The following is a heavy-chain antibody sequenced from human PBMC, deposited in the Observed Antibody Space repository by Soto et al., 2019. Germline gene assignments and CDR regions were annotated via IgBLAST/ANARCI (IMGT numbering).Heavy chain of an antibody. D-gene: IGHD1-26*01. CDR3: ARGGGSDSFDY. CDR2: INHLETT. Sequence: SETLSLTCTVAGASVSSGGFSWGWIRQPPGKGLEWIGYINHLETTFYNPSFESRLTLSIDRAKNQFSLKLHSMSAADRAVYFCARGGGSDSFDYWGQGILVTVSS. CDR1: GASVSSGGFS. V-gene: IGHV4-30-2*01. J-gene: IGHJ4*02.